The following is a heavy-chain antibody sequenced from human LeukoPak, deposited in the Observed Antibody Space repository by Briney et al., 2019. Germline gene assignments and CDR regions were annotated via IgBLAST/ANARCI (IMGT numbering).Heavy chain of an antibody. V-gene: IGHV1-18*01. CDR2: ISAYNGNT. CDR3: ARSDDFWSGSDAFDI. D-gene: IGHD3-3*01. J-gene: IGHJ3*02. CDR1: GYTFTSYG. Sequence: GASVKVSCKASGYTFTSYGISWVRQAPGQGLEWMGWISAYNGNTNYAQKLQGRVTMTTDTSTSTAYTELRSLRSDDTAVYHCARSDDFWSGSDAFDIWGQGTMVTVSS.